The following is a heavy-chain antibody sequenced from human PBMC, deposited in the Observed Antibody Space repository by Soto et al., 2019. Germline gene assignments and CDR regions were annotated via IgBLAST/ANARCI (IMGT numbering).Heavy chain of an antibody. CDR1: GFPFSTYA. CDR2: IYSGGST. J-gene: IGHJ4*02. V-gene: IGHV3-53*01. CDR3: ARGSRDWLQLLAY. D-gene: IGHD5-12*01. Sequence: GGSLRLSCAASGFPFSTYAMSWVRQAPGKGLEWVSVIYSGGSTYYADSVKGRFTISRDNSKNTLYLQMNSLRAEDTAVYYCARGSRDWLQLLAYWGQGTLVTVSS.